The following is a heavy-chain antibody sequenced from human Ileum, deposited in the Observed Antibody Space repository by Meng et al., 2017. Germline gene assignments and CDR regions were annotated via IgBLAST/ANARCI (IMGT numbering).Heavy chain of an antibody. CDR3: AHIFDS. CDR2: MNLGGSP. V-gene: IGHV4-4*02. Sequence: QVQLQESSPGLVEPSGTLSLACAVPVRSISRSDWGSWFRQPPGKGLEWIAEMNLGGSPNYNPSLKSRVTMSVDKSNDHLSLQLTSVTAADTAVYYCAHIFDSWGQGTLVTVSS. J-gene: IGHJ4*02. CDR1: VRSISRSDW.